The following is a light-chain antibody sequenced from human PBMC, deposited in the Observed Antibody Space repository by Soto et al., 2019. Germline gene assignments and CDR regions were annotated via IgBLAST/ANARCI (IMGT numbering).Light chain of an antibody. CDR1: QSVSSS. J-gene: IGKJ1*01. CDR2: GAS. CDR3: QQYNNWWT. Sequence: EVVMTQSPATLSMSPGERATLSCRASQSVSSSLAWYQQKPGQAPRLLIYGASTRATGIPDRFSGSGSETELTLTISSLQAEDFAIYYCQQYNNWWTFGQGTKVESK. V-gene: IGKV3-15*01.